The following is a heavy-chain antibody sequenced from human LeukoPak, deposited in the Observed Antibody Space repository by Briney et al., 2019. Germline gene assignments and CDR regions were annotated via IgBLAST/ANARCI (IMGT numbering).Heavy chain of an antibody. D-gene: IGHD3-16*01. Sequence: GGSLRLSCAASGFTFSSYSMNWVRQAPGKGLEWVSSISSSSSYIYYADSVKGRFTISRDNAKNSLYLQMNSLRAEDTAVYYCARDWGGAWRAFNIWGQGTMVTVSS. CDR3: ARDWGGAWRAFNI. CDR2: ISSSSSYI. CDR1: GFTFSSYS. J-gene: IGHJ3*02. V-gene: IGHV3-21*01.